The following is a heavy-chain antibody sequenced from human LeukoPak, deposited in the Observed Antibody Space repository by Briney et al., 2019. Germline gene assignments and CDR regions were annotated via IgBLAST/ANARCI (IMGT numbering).Heavy chain of an antibody. V-gene: IGHV3-11*01. D-gene: IGHD1-1*01. J-gene: IGHJ5*02. CDR3: ARDQGWNDANWFDP. Sequence: PGGSLRLSCTASGFTFGDYAMSWIRQAPGKGLEWVSYISSSGSTTYYADFVKGRFTISRDNANNSLFLQMNSLRAEDTAVYYCARDQGWNDANWFDPWGQGTLVTVSS. CDR1: GFTFGDYA. CDR2: ISSSGSTT.